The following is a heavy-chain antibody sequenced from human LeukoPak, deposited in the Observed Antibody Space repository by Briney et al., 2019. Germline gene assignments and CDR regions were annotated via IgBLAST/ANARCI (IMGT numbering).Heavy chain of an antibody. CDR3: ARHRSAWLDYYDSSGYYFAY. CDR1: GGSLSRSSYY. CDR2: IYYSGST. D-gene: IGHD3-22*01. Sequence: SETLSLTCTLSGGSLSRSSYYWGWIRQPRGEGLEWIGSIYYSGSTYYNPSLKSRFTISVHTSETQFSLKLSSVTAADTAVYYRARHRSAWLDYYDSSGYYFAYWGQGTLVTVSS. J-gene: IGHJ4*02. V-gene: IGHV4-39*01.